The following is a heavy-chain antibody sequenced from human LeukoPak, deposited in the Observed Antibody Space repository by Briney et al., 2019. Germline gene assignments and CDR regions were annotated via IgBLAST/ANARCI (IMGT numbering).Heavy chain of an antibody. V-gene: IGHV1-18*04. CDR3: ARDRPAATIPPFDY. CDR2: NSAYKGNT. D-gene: IGHD2-2*01. CDR1: GYTFTSYG. Sequence: ASVKVFCKASGYTFTSYGISWVRQAPGQGLEWMGWNSAYKGNTNYAQKLQGRVTMTTDPSTSTAYMELRSLRSDDTAVYYCARDRPAATIPPFDYWGQGTLVTVSS. J-gene: IGHJ4*02.